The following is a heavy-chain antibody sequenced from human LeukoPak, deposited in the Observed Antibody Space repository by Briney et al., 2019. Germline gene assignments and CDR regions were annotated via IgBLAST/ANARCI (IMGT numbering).Heavy chain of an antibody. Sequence: GGSLRLSCATSGFTFSTYSMNWVRQAPGKGLEWVSYISSDSRTIYYADSVKGRFTISRDNAKNSLYLQMKSLRDEDTAVYYCARYGSGTSYITNYFDYWGQGTLVTVSS. J-gene: IGHJ4*02. V-gene: IGHV3-48*02. CDR1: GFTFSTYS. CDR2: ISSDSRTI. D-gene: IGHD3-10*01. CDR3: ARYGSGTSYITNYFDY.